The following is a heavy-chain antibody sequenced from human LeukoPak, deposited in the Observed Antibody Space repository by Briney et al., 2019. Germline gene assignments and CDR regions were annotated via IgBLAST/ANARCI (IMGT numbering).Heavy chain of an antibody. CDR1: GGSFSGYY. D-gene: IGHD6-6*01. CDR2: INHSGST. J-gene: IGHJ5*02. V-gene: IGHV4-34*01. Sequence: SETLSLTCAVYGGSFSGYYWSWIRQPPGKGLEWIGEINHSGSTNYNPSLKSRVTISVDTSKNQFSLKLSSVTAADTAVYYCAXRXGARHRSISSFGWFDPWGQGTLVTVSS. CDR3: AXRXGARHRSISSFGWFDP.